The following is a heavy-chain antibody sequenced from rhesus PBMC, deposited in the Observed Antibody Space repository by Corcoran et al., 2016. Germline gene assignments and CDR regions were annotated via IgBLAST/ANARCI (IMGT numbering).Heavy chain of an antibody. CDR1: GGSISSSYYY. CDR2: ISYGGTT. Sequence: QVQLQESGPGLVKPSETLSLTCAVSGGSISSSYYYWSWIRQAPGKGREWIGYISYGGTTSYHPSLKSRVTISRDTPNNQFSLKLSSVTAADTAVYYCARRLSSAFDYWGQGVLVTVSS. D-gene: IGHD6-31*01. CDR3: ARRLSSAFDY. V-gene: IGHV4-122*02. J-gene: IGHJ4*01.